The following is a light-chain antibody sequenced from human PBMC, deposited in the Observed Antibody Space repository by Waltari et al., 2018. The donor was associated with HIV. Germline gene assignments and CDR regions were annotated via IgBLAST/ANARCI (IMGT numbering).Light chain of an antibody. V-gene: IGLV1-44*01. CDR2: TNN. J-gene: IGLJ1*01. CDR3: AAWDDSLNGFV. CDR1: SSNIGINS. Sequence: QSVLTQPPSASGTPGQRVTISCSGSSSNIGINSVHWYQQLPGAAPTLLIYTNNQRPSGVPDRFSGSKSGTSASLALSGLQSEDEADYYCAAWDDSLNGFVFGAGTKVTVL.